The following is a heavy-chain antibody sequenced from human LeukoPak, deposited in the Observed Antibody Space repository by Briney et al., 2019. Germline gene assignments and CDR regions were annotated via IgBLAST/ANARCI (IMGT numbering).Heavy chain of an antibody. V-gene: IGHV1-46*01. CDR2: INPSGGST. CDR1: GYTFTSYY. J-gene: IGHJ4*01. CDR3: STDSGRSYFYFDF. D-gene: IGHD3-10*01. Sequence: ASVKVSCKASGYTFTSYYMHWVRQAPGQGLEWMGIINPSGGSTSYAQKFQGRVTMTRDTSTSTVYMELSSLRSEDTAVYYCSTDSGRSYFYFDFWGQGTLVTVSS.